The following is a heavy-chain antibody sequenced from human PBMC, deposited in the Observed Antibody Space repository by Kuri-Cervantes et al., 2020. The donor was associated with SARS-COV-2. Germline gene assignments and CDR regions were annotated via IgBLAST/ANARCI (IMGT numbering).Heavy chain of an antibody. CDR1: GFTFSSYE. CDR3: ARAYCGGDCFPPYYYYYGMDV. CDR2: ISSSGSTI. J-gene: IGHJ6*02. V-gene: IGHV3-48*03. Sequence: LSLTCAASGFTFSSYEMNWVRQAPGKGLEWVSYISSSGSTIYYADSVKGRFTISRDNAKNSLYLQMNSLRAEDTAVYYCARAYCGGDCFPPYYYYYGMDVWGQGTTVTVSS. D-gene: IGHD2-21*02.